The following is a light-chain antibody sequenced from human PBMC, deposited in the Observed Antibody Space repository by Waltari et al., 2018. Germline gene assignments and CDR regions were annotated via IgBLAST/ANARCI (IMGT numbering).Light chain of an antibody. CDR1: ESLLYSDGKTF. Sequence: IVMTQTPLSQPVTLGEPASISCRSGESLLYSDGKTFLDGYLQKPGQSPQLLIYLVSKRASGVPDRFSGSGSGTDFTLKISRVEAEDVGVYYCMQSLRSPYTFGPGTKLEI. CDR2: LVS. CDR3: MQSLRSPYT. V-gene: IGKV2-40*01. J-gene: IGKJ2*01.